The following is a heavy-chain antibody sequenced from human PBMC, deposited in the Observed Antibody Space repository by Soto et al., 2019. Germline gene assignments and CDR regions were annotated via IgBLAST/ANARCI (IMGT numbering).Heavy chain of an antibody. CDR2: IKQDGSEK. V-gene: IGHV3-7*01. Sequence: PGGSLRLSCAASGFSCSYYWMSWVRQAPGKGLEWVANIKQDGSEKNYVDSVKGRFTISRDNAKNSLYLQMNSLRAEDTAVYYCARDNDRIVVVPAAGPHYYYGMDVWGQGTTVTVSS. J-gene: IGHJ6*02. CDR1: GFSCSYYW. D-gene: IGHD2-2*01. CDR3: ARDNDRIVVVPAAGPHYYYGMDV.